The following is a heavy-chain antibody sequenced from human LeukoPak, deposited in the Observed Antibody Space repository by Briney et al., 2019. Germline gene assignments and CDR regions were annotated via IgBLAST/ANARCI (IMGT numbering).Heavy chain of an antibody. D-gene: IGHD3-9*01. J-gene: IGHJ3*02. V-gene: IGHV4-34*01. Sequence: SETLSLTCAVYGGSFSGYYWSWIRQPPGKGLEWIGEINHSGSTNYNPSLKSRVTTSVDTSKNQFSLKLSSVTAADTAVYYCARLGYDILTGYYQNAFDIWGQGTMVTVSS. CDR3: ARLGYDILTGYYQNAFDI. CDR2: INHSGST. CDR1: GGSFSGYY.